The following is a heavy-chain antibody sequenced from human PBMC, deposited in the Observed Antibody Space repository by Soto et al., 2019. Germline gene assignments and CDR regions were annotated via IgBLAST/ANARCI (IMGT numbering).Heavy chain of an antibody. Sequence: GGSLRLSCAASGFSFSNYAMHWVRQAPGKGLEWVTVTSYDGSSKYYADSVNGRFTISRDNSKNTLYLQMNSLRGEDTALYYCARDRGTGRSMLYFYGMDVWGQGTAVTVSS. CDR2: TSYDGSSK. CDR1: GFSFSNYA. D-gene: IGHD2-15*01. CDR3: ARDRGTGRSMLYFYGMDV. V-gene: IGHV3-30*03. J-gene: IGHJ6*02.